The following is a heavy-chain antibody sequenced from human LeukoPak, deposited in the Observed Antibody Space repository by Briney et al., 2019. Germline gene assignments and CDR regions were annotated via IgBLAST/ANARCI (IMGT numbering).Heavy chain of an antibody. CDR2: IYPGDSDT. D-gene: IGHD3-16*02. CDR1: GYSFTSYW. CDR3: ARSPIMITFGGVIVPFDY. V-gene: IGHV5-51*01. J-gene: IGHJ4*02. Sequence: GESLKISCKGSGYSFTSYWIGWVRQMPGKGLEGMGIIYPGDSDTRYSPSFQGQVTISADKSISTAYLQWSSLKASDTAMYYCARSPIMITFGGVIVPFDYWGQGTLVTVSS.